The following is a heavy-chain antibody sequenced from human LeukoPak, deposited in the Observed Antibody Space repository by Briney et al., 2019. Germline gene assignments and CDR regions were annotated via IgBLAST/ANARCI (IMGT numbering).Heavy chain of an antibody. CDR3: ARDGGSGTPNWFDP. V-gene: IGHV4-34*01. J-gene: IGHJ5*02. CDR2: INHSGST. D-gene: IGHD1-7*01. CDR1: GGSFSGYY. Sequence: SETLSLTCAVYGGSFSGYYWSWIRQPPGKGLEWIGEINHSGSTNYNPSLRSRVTISVDTSKNQFSLKLSSVTAADTAVYYCARDGGSGTPNWFDPWGQGTLVTVSS.